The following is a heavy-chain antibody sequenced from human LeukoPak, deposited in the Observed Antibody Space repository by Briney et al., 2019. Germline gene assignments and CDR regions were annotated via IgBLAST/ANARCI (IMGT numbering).Heavy chain of an antibody. CDR2: IYHSGST. CDR3: AREHSAFFDP. J-gene: IGHJ5*02. V-gene: IGHV4-59*12. D-gene: IGHD6-13*01. CDR1: GGSLNSFY. Sequence: SETLSLTCPVSGGSLNSFYRSWIRPPPGEGLEWIGYIYHSGSTYYNPSLKSRVTISVDRSKNQFSLKLSSVTATDTAVYYCAREHSAFFDPWGQGTLVTVSS.